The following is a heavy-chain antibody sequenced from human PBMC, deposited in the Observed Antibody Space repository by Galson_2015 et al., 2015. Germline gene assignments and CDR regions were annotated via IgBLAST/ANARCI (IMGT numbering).Heavy chain of an antibody. CDR2: ISARGSPI. V-gene: IGHV3-48*02. Sequence: SLRLSCAVSGFTFDNSGMNWVRQAPGKGLEWVAYISARGSPIHYADSVKGRFTISRDNAKNSLFLQMDSLQDDDTAVYYCTRVPGGDFCDYWGQGTLVAVPS. J-gene: IGHJ4*02. CDR1: GFTFDNSG. D-gene: IGHD3-3*01. CDR3: TRVPGGDFCDY.